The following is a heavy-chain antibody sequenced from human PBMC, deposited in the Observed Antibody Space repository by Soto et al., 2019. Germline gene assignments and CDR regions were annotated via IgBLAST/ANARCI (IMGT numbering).Heavy chain of an antibody. CDR2: IKQDGSEK. J-gene: IGHJ4*02. CDR3: ARASSSSWHYFDY. V-gene: IGHV3-7*01. D-gene: IGHD6-13*01. Sequence: GGSLRLSCAASGFTFSSYWMSWVRQAPGKGLEWVANIKQDGSEKYYVDSVKGRFTISRDNAKNSLYLQMNSLRAEDTAVYYCARASSSSWHYFDYWGQGTLVTVSS. CDR1: GFTFSSYW.